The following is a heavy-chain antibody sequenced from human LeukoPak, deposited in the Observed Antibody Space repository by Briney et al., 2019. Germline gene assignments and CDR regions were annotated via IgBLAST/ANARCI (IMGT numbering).Heavy chain of an antibody. V-gene: IGHV4-34*01. CDR2: INHSGST. CDR1: GGSFSGYY. J-gene: IGHJ4*02. CDR3: ARASGGDGSGSL. Sequence: PSETLSLTCAVYGGSFSGYYWSWIRQPPGKGLEWIGEINHSGSTNYNPSLKSRVTISVDTSKNQFSLNLRYVTAADAAMYYCARASGGDGSGSLWGRGTLVTVSS. D-gene: IGHD3-10*01.